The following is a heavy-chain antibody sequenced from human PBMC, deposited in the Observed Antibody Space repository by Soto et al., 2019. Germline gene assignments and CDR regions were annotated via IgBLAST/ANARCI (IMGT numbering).Heavy chain of an antibody. CDR2: IYHSGST. CDR3: ARGPPYGSGWFDP. D-gene: IGHD4-17*01. CDR1: GGSISSSNW. J-gene: IGHJ5*02. Sequence: SETLSLTCAVSGGSISSSNWWSWVRQPPGKGLEWIGEIYHSGSTNYNPSLKSRVTISVDTSKNQFSLKLSSVTAADTAVYYCARGPPYGSGWFDPWGQGTLVTVSS. V-gene: IGHV4-4*02.